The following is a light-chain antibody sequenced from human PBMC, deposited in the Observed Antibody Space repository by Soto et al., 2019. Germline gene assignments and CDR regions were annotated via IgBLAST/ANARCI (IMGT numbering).Light chain of an antibody. CDR3: QQSYSGPLT. Sequence: DSQMTQSPSSLSASVGDRVTITCRASQSISSYLNWYQQKPGKAPKVLIYAASSLQSGVPSGFSGIGSGTDFTLSISSLQPEDFATYYCQQSYSGPLTFGGGTKVDIK. V-gene: IGKV1-39*01. CDR1: QSISSY. J-gene: IGKJ4*01. CDR2: AAS.